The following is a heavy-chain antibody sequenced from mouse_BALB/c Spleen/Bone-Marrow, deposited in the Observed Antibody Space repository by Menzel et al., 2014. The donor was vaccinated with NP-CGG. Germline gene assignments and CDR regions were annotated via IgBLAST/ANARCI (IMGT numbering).Heavy chain of an antibody. D-gene: IGHD2-4*01. J-gene: IGHJ4*01. CDR3: ARGDYDYAMDY. CDR2: IWAGGTT. CDR1: GFSLPSYG. Sequence: QVHVKQSGPGLVAPSQSLSITCIVSGFSLPSYGVHWVRQPPGKGLEWLGEIWAGGTTNYNSALMSRLSISKDNSKSQVFLKMNSLQTDDTAMYYCARGDYDYAMDYWGQGTSVTVSS. V-gene: IGHV2-9*02.